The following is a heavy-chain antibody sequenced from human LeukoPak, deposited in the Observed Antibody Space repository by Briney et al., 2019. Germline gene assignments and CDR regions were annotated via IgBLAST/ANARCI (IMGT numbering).Heavy chain of an antibody. CDR1: GGSISSSSYY. CDR2: IYYSGST. J-gene: IGHJ4*02. CDR3: ARDGSGRITIFGVVIREYYFDY. Sequence: PSETLSLTCTVSGGSISSSSYYWGWIRQPPGKGLEWIGSIYYSGSTYYNPSLKSRVTISVDTSKNQFSLKLSSVTAADTAVYYCARDGSGRITIFGVVIREYYFDYWGQGTLVTVSS. D-gene: IGHD3-3*01. V-gene: IGHV4-39*07.